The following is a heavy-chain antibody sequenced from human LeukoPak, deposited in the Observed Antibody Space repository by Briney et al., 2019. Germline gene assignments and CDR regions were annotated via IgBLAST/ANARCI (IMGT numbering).Heavy chain of an antibody. J-gene: IGHJ4*02. CDR1: GFTFSSYA. V-gene: IGHV3-64*01. D-gene: IGHD6-13*01. CDR3: ARNTGYSSSWYYFGY. Sequence: GGSLRLSCAASGFTFSSYAMHWVRQAPGKGLEYVSAISSNGGSTYYANSVKGRFTISRDNSKNTLYLQMGSLRAEDMAVYYCARNTGYSSSWYYFGYWGQGTLVTVSS. CDR2: ISSNGGST.